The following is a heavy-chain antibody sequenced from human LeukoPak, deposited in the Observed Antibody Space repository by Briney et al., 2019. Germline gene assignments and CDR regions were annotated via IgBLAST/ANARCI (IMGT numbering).Heavy chain of an antibody. CDR3: AFLWPDY. CDR2: INPNSGVT. CDR1: GYTFTGYY. J-gene: IGHJ4*02. Sequence: ASVKVSCKASGYTFTGYYMHWVRQAPGQGLEWMGRINPNSGVTHYAQKFQGRVTMTRDTSISTAYMELSSLRSEDTAVYYCAFLWPDYWGQGTLVTVSS. V-gene: IGHV1-2*06. D-gene: IGHD2/OR15-2a*01.